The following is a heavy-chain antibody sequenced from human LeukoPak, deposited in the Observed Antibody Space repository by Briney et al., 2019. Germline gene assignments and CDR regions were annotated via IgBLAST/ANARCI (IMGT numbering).Heavy chain of an antibody. CDR2: ISNDGNTK. CDR3: AKDRYYEIRGWFDP. Sequence: GRPLRLSCAASGFTFSNYGSHWVRQAPGKGLEWVALISNDGNTKYYADSLKGRFTISRDNSKNSLYLQMNSLRVEDTAVYYCAKDRYYEIRGWFDPWGQGTLVTVSS. D-gene: IGHD3-9*01. CDR1: GFTFSNYG. V-gene: IGHV3-30*18. J-gene: IGHJ5*02.